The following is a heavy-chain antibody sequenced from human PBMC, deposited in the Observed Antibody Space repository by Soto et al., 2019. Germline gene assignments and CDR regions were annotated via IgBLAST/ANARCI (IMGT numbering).Heavy chain of an antibody. J-gene: IGHJ4*02. CDR2: ISSVSSYI. CDR1: GFTVSSNY. V-gene: IGHV3-21*01. D-gene: IGHD6-19*01. CDR3: ARASYSSGWHTDY. Sequence: PGGSLRLSCAASGFTVSSNYMSWVRQAPGKGLEWVSSISSVSSYIYYADSVKGRFTISRDNAKNSLYLQMNSLRAEDTAVYYCARASYSSGWHTDYWGQGTLVTVSS.